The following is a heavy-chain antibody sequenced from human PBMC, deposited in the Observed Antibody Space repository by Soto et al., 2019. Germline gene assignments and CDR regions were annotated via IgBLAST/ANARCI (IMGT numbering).Heavy chain of an antibody. V-gene: IGHV4-30-4*01. D-gene: IGHD4-17*01. CDR1: CGSISSGDYY. J-gene: IGHJ5*02. CDR2: IYYSGST. Sequence: KTSETLSLTCTVSCGSISSGDYYWSWIRQPPGKGLEWIGYIYYSGSTYYNPSLKSRVTISVDTSKNQFSLKLSSVTAADTAVYYCARGSSTVVTPIENNWFDPWGQGTLVTVSS. CDR3: ARGSSTVVTPIENNWFDP.